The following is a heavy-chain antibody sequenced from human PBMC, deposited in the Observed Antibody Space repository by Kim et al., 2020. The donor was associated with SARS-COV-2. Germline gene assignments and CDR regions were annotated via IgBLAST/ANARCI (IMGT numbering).Heavy chain of an antibody. D-gene: IGHD1-26*01. CDR3: GRWSYDSLGMDV. CDR1: GFTVSSDY. V-gene: IGHV3-66*01. CDR2: IYRGGST. Sequence: GGSLRLSCAASGFTVSSDYMIWVRQGPGKGLEWVSLIYRGGSTYYADSMKGRFTISRDNSKNTLYLQMNSVRVEDTAVYYCGRWSYDSLGMDVWGQGTTVIVS. J-gene: IGHJ6*02.